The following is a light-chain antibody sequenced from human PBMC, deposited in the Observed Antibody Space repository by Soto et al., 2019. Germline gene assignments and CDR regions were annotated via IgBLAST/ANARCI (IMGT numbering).Light chain of an antibody. Sequence: DIQMTQSPSTLSASVGDTVTITCRASQGITKWLAWYQQKPGKAPKVLIYKTSTLETGVPSRFSGSGSGTEFTLMISSLQPDDFATYYCQQYNGFPFTFGQGTKLEIK. V-gene: IGKV1-5*03. J-gene: IGKJ2*01. CDR1: QGITKW. CDR3: QQYNGFPFT. CDR2: KTS.